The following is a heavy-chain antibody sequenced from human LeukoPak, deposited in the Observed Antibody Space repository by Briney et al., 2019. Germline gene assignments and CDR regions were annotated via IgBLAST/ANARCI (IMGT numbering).Heavy chain of an antibody. CDR1: GYIFTSYN. Sequence: ASVKVSCKASGYIFTSYNMYWVRQAPGQGLEWMGIINSSGGSTNYAQEFQGRVTMTRDTSTSTVYMELSSLRSEDTAVYYCARFAVHRRLTVAGQFGLDYWGQGTLVTVSS. J-gene: IGHJ4*02. D-gene: IGHD6-19*01. CDR3: ARFAVHRRLTVAGQFGLDY. V-gene: IGHV1-46*01. CDR2: INSSGGST.